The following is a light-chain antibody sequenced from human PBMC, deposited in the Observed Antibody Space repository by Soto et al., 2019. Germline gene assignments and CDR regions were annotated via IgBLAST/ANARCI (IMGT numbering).Light chain of an antibody. Sequence: EIVMMQSPATLSVSPWEKAELCCRASQSVSSNLAWYQQKPGQVPRLLIYGASSRATGIPARFSGSGSGTEFTLTISSLQSEDFAVYYCQQYNNWPRTFGQGTKVDIK. J-gene: IGKJ1*01. CDR1: QSVSSN. CDR3: QQYNNWPRT. CDR2: GAS. V-gene: IGKV3-15*01.